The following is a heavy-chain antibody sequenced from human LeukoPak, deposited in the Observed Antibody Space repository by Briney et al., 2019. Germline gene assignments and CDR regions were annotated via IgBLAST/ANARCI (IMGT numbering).Heavy chain of an antibody. CDR3: ARGYDF. Sequence: PSETLSLTCTVFGDSIIDSTYYWGWIRQPPGKGLDWIGVINYSGSTYYNPSLRSRVTISVDTSKNQFSLKLNSVTASDTAVYHCARGYDFWGQGTLVTVSS. CDR1: GDSIIDSTYY. D-gene: IGHD3-22*01. CDR2: INYSGST. V-gene: IGHV4-39*01. J-gene: IGHJ4*02.